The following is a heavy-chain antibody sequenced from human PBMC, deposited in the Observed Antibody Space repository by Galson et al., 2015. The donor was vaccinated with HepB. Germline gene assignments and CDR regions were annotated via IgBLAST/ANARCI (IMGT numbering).Heavy chain of an antibody. D-gene: IGHD3-22*01. CDR1: GFSFSDHY. CDR3: ATTYTSGPSLEAFES. J-gene: IGHJ3*02. CDR2: SRNKPKGYST. Sequence: SLRLSCAVSGFSFSDHYIDWVRQAPGKGLEWVGRSRNKPKGYSTAYAASVKGRFTVSRDDSKNSAFLQMNSLRSEDTAVYYCATTYTSGPSLEAFESWGQGTMVTVSS. V-gene: IGHV3-72*01.